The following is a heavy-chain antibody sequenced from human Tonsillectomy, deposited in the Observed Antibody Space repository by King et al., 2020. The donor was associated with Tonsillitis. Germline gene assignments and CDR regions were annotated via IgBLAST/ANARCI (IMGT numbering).Heavy chain of an antibody. CDR3: ARDPNSPGVAAQFDY. V-gene: IGHV4-34*01. J-gene: IGHJ4*02. D-gene: IGHD6-25*01. CDR2: INHSGST. Sequence: VQLQQWGAGLLKPSETLSLICVVYGGSFSDYYWSWIRQSPGKGLEWIGEINHSGSTNYNPSLKSRVTISIDTSKNQFSLKLSSVTAADTAVYYCARDPNSPGVAAQFDYWGQGTLVTVSS. CDR1: GGSFSDYY.